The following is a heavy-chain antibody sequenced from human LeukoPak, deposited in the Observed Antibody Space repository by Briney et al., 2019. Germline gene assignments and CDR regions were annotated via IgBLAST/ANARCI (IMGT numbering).Heavy chain of an antibody. J-gene: IGHJ4*02. Sequence: SETLSLTCAVSGGSISSYYWSWIRQPPGKGLEWIGYIYYTGSTNYNPSLKSRVTISVDTSKNQFSLKLSSVTAADTAVYFCAGGSTMIRGAADYWGQGTLVTVSS. CDR2: IYYTGST. V-gene: IGHV4-59*01. CDR1: GGSISSYY. D-gene: IGHD3-10*01. CDR3: AGGSTMIRGAADY.